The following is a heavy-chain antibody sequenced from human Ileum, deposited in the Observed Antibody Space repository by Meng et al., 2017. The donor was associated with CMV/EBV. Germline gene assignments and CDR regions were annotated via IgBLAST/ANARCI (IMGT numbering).Heavy chain of an antibody. Sequence: VHLQAAGPGLVTPSEILSLTCAVAGGSVTSHWWRWIRQSAGKGLEWIGRIYITGRTNYNPSLKSRVTLSIDKSKDQFSLRLNSVTAADTAVYYCTRDLLVAAAAVFDSWGQGTLVTVSS. J-gene: IGHJ4*02. CDR1: GGSVTSHW. D-gene: IGHD6-13*01. CDR2: IYITGRT. V-gene: IGHV4-4*07. CDR3: TRDLLVAAAAVFDS.